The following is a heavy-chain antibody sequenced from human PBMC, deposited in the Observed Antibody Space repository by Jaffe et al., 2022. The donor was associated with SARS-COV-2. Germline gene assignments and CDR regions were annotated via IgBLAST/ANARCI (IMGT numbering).Heavy chain of an antibody. CDR2: ISYDGSNK. Sequence: QVQLVESGGGVVQPGRSLRLSCAASGFTFSSYGMHWVRQAPGKGLEWVAVISYDGSNKYYADSVKGRFTISRDNSKNTLYLQMNSLRAEDTAVYYCAKEEGVGAAAGDYYYYGMDVWGQGTTVTVSS. D-gene: IGHD6-13*01. CDR1: GFTFSSYG. CDR3: AKEEGVGAAAGDYYYYGMDV. V-gene: IGHV3-30*18. J-gene: IGHJ6*02.